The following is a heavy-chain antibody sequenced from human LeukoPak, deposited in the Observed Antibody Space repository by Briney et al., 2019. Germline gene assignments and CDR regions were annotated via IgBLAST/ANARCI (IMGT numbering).Heavy chain of an antibody. CDR3: AKEVFDTGKAFES. J-gene: IGHJ4*02. CDR1: GFTFSSYA. Sequence: GGSLRLSCAASGFTFSSYAMSWVRQAPGKGLEWVSTISASGDSTFYADSMRGRFTISRDNSKNTLRLQVNNLRAEDTATYYCAKEVFDTGKAFESWGQGTLVTVSS. V-gene: IGHV3-23*01. D-gene: IGHD3-10*01. CDR2: ISASGDST.